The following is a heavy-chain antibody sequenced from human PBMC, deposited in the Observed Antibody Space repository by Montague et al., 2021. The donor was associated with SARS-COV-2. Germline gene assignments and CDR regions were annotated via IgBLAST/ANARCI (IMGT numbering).Heavy chain of an antibody. CDR1: GFAFNSYG. CDR3: ARDRGRSWWD. V-gene: IGHV3-23*01. Sequence: SLRLSCAASGFAFNSYGMIWIRQAPGKGLEWVSAISGSVAATHXXXSVRGRFTISRDNADSSLYLQLDNLKPEDTGTYYCARDRGRSWWDWGHGTLVTVSS. J-gene: IGHJ1*01. D-gene: IGHD6-13*01. CDR2: ISGSVAAT.